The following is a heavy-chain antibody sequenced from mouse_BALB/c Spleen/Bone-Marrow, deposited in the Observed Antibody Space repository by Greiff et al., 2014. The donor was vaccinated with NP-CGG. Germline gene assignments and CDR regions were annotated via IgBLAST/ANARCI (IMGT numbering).Heavy chain of an antibody. CDR1: GYTFTSYY. Sequence: VQRVESGAELVKPGASVKLSCKASGYTFTSYYMYWVKQRPGQGLEWIGEINPSNGGTNFNEKFKSKATLTVDKSSSTAYMQLSSLTSEDSAVYYCTRSDGYYVPHWYFDVWGAGTTATVSS. CDR3: TRSDGYYVPHWYFDV. V-gene: IGHV1S81*02. J-gene: IGHJ1*01. D-gene: IGHD2-3*01. CDR2: INPSNGGT.